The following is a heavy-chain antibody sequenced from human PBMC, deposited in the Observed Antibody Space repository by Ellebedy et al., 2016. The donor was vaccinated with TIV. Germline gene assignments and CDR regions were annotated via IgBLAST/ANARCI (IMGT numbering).Heavy chain of an antibody. CDR3: ARDRDLSDNSGYLGH. D-gene: IGHD3-22*01. CDR2: INRDGSSA. J-gene: IGHJ5*02. V-gene: IGHV3-74*01. CDR1: EFTFSNHW. Sequence: PGGSLRLSCAASEFTFSNHWMHWVRQAPGKGLVWVSRINRDGSSANYADAVKGRFTIPRDISKNILYRQMDSLRAKDTAMYYWARDRDLSDNSGYLGHWGQGTLVTVSS.